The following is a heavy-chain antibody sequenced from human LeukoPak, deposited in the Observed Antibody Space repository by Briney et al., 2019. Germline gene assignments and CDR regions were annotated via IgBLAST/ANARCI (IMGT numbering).Heavy chain of an antibody. V-gene: IGHV3-11*04. D-gene: IGHD3-16*02. CDR2: ISGSGSDI. Sequence: GGSLRLSCVVSGFGFSDSYMTWIRQTPGKGLEWLAYISGSGSDIYYADSVKGRFTISRDNAKNSLYLQMNSLRAEDTAVYYCARKVYDYVWGSYRSGYMDVWGKGTTVTVSS. CDR3: ARKVYDYVWGSYRSGYMDV. CDR1: GFGFSDSY. J-gene: IGHJ6*03.